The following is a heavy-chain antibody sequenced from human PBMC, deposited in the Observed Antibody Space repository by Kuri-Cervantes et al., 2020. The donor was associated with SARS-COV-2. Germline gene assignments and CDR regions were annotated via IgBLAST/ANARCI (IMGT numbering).Heavy chain of an antibody. J-gene: IGHJ6*03. Sequence: GGSLRLSCAASGFTFSDYYMSWIRQAPGKGLEWVANIKQDGSEKYYVDSVKGRFTISRANAKNSLYLQMNSLCAEDTAVYYCARDQSDSSGWYAEEDYYYYLDVWGKGTRVTVSS. D-gene: IGHD6-19*01. CDR2: IKQDGSEK. CDR1: GFTFSDYY. CDR3: ARDQSDSSGWYAEEDYYYYLDV. V-gene: IGHV3-7*01.